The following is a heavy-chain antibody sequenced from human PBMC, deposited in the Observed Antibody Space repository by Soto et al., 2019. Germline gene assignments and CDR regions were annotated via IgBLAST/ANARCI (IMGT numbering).Heavy chain of an antibody. V-gene: IGHV3-33*01. CDR3: ARHPTYCGGDCYSSDF. Sequence: GGSLRLSCAASGFTFSTSGMHWVRQAPGKGLEWVAAIWYDGTNKFYADSVRGRFTISRDNSKNTVYLQMNSLRAEDTAVYYCARHPTYCGGDCYSSDFWGQGTLVTVSS. D-gene: IGHD2-21*02. CDR2: IWYDGTNK. CDR1: GFTFSTSG. J-gene: IGHJ4*02.